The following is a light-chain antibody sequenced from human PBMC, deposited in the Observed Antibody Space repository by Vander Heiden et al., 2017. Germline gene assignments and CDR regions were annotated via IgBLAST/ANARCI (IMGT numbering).Light chain of an antibody. Sequence: DIVMTQSPLSLPVTPGEPAPISCRSSQSLLHRNGYNYLDWYLQKPGQSPQLLIYLGSSRASGVPDRFSGSGSGTDFTLKISRVEAEDVGVYLCRQALQTPYTFGQGTKLEIK. CDR3: RQALQTPYT. J-gene: IGKJ2*01. V-gene: IGKV2-28*01. CDR1: QSLLHRNGYNY. CDR2: LGS.